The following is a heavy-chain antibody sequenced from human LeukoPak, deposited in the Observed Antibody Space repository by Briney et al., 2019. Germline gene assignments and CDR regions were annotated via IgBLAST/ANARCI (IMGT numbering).Heavy chain of an antibody. CDR2: ISGSGGST. D-gene: IGHD2-21*02. V-gene: IGHV3-23*01. CDR1: GFTFSSYA. CDR3: PKVPGGGDSFYYYYGMDV. J-gene: IGHJ6*02. Sequence: GGSLRLSCAASGFTFSSYAMSWVRQAPGKGLEWVSAISGSGGSTYYADSVKGRFTISRDNSKNTLYLQMNSLRAEDTAVYYCPKVPGGGDSFYYYYGMDVWGQGTTVTASS.